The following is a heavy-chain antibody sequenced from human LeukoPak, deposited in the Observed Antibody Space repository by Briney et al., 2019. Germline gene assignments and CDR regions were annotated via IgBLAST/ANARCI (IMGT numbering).Heavy chain of an antibody. J-gene: IGHJ6*04. CDR3: ARQYSSSQDV. D-gene: IGHD6-6*01. CDR1: GGSFSGYY. Sequence: SETLSLTCAVYGGSFSGYYWSWIRQPPGKGLEWIGEINHSGSTNYNPSLKSRVTISVDTSKNQFSLKLSSVTAADTAVYYCARQYSSSQDVWGKGTTVTVSS. V-gene: IGHV4-34*01. CDR2: INHSGST.